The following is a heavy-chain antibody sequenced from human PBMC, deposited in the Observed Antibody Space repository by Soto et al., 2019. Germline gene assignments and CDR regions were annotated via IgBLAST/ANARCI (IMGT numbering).Heavy chain of an antibody. CDR2: IFWDDDK. CDR3: AHHIVEMATPWPDY. V-gene: IGHV2-5*02. J-gene: IGHJ4*02. Sequence: SGPTLVNPTQTLTLTCTFSGFSPTSSGVAVGWIRQPPEKALEWLAIIFWDDDKRYNPSLKSRLTITRDTSKNQVVLTMTNMDPVDTATYYCAHHIVEMATPWPDYWGQGTLVTVSS. D-gene: IGHD3-22*01. CDR1: GFSPTSSGVA.